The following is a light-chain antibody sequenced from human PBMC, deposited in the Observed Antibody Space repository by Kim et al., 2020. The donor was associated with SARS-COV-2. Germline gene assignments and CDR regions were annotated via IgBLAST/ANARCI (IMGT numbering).Light chain of an antibody. CDR2: NND. Sequence: GPRGPVSSSGARSNIGSNYVYWYQQLPGTAPKLLIHNNDPRPTGVPDRFSGSKSGTSASLAISGLRSEDEADYYCAAWDASLSGWVFGGGTQLTVL. CDR1: RSNIGSNY. J-gene: IGLJ3*02. V-gene: IGLV1-47*02. CDR3: AAWDASLSGWV.